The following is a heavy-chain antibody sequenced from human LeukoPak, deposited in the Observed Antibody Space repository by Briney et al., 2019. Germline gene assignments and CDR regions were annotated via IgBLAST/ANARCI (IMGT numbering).Heavy chain of an antibody. V-gene: IGHV3-23*01. CDR2: ISGRGGST. D-gene: IGHD3-10*01. Sequence: GGSLRLSCAASGFTFSSYAMSWVRQAPGKGLEWVSAISGRGGSTYYADSVKGRFPISRDNSKNTLYLQMNSLRAEDTAVYYCAKLWFGESFDYWGQGTLVTVSS. J-gene: IGHJ4*02. CDR3: AKLWFGESFDY. CDR1: GFTFSSYA.